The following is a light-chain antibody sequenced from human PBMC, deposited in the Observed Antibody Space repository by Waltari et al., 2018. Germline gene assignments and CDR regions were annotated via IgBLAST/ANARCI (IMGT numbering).Light chain of an antibody. V-gene: IGKV3D-15*03. CDR2: AAS. J-gene: IGKJ1*01. CDR1: QSVSSD. Sequence: EMVMTQSPATLSVSPGERATLSCRASQSVSSDLAWYQQKSGQAPRLLIYAASNRATGIPARFNGGGSGTEFTLTISILQSGDSAVYYCQQYNNWPLTFGQGTKVEIK. CDR3: QQYNNWPLT.